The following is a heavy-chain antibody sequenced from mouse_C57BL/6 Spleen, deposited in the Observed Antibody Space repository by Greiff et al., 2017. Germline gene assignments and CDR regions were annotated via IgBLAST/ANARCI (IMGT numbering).Heavy chain of an antibody. CDR2: ISSGGDYI. CDR3: TRDLYDGYYGDY. V-gene: IGHV5-9-1*02. J-gene: IGHJ2*01. D-gene: IGHD2-3*01. Sequence: EVKVVESGEGLVKPGGSLKLSCAASGFTFSSYAMSWVRQTPEKRLEWVAYISSGGDYIYYADTVKGRFTISRDNARNTLYLQMSSLKSEDTAMYYCTRDLYDGYYGDYWGQGTTLTVSS. CDR1: GFTFSSYA.